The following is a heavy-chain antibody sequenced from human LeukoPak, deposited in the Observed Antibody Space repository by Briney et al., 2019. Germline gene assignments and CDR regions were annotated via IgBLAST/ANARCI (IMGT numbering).Heavy chain of an antibody. D-gene: IGHD3-22*01. J-gene: IGHJ3*02. CDR1: GASISSHY. CDR2: IYYSGST. CDR3: ARRKYYYDSSGYYQPHYDAFDI. V-gene: IGHV4-59*11. Sequence: SETLSLTCSVSGASISSHYWSWIRQPPGKGLEWIGYIYYSGSTNYNPSLKSRVTISVDTSKNQFSLKLSSVTAADTAVYYCARRKYYYDSSGYYQPHYDAFDIWGQGTMVTVSS.